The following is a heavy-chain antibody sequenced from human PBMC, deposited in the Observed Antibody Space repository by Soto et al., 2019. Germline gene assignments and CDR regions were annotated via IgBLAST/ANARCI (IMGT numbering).Heavy chain of an antibody. CDR2: IYYSGNT. J-gene: IGHJ5*02. CDR3: ARWWSGSRQGFDP. V-gene: IGHV4-31*03. CDR1: GGSISSDDFY. D-gene: IGHD3-3*01. Sequence: SETLSLTCTVSGGSISSDDFYWSWIRQHPGKGLEWIGYIYYSGNTYYNPSLKSRVTISVDTSKNQFSLKLSSVTAADTAVYYCARWWSGSRQGFDPWGQGTLVTVSS.